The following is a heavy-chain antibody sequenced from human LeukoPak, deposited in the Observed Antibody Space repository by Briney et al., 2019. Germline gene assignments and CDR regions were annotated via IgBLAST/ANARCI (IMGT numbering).Heavy chain of an antibody. V-gene: IGHV1-69*13. J-gene: IGHJ4*02. CDR2: IIPIFGTA. Sequence: AVTVSFKASGGTFSSYAISWVRQAPGQGLEWMGGIIPIFGTANYAQKFQGRVTITADESTSTAYMELSSLRSEDTAVYYCARVDTAMGFDYWGQGTLVTVSS. D-gene: IGHD5-18*01. CDR3: ARVDTAMGFDY. CDR1: GGTFSSYA.